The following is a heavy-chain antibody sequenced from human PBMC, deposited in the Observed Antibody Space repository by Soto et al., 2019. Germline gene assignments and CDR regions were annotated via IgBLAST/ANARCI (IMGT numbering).Heavy chain of an antibody. D-gene: IGHD6-6*01. CDR3: ATYNSGIRQLVRY. J-gene: IGHJ4*02. CDR1: GGTFSSYA. V-gene: IGHV1-69*13. Sequence: SVKVSCKASGGTFSSYAISWVRQAPGQGLEWMGGIIPIFGTANYAQKFRGRVTITADESTSTAYMELSSLRSEDTAVYYCATYNSGIRQLVRYWGQGTLVTVSS. CDR2: IIPIFGTA.